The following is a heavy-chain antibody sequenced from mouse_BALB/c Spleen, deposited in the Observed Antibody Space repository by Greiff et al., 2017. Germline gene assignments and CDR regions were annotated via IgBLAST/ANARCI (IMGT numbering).Heavy chain of an antibody. Sequence: LVKTGASVKISCKASGYSFTGYYMHWVKQSHGKSLEWIGYISCYNGATSYNQKFKGKATFTVDTSSSTAYMQFNSLTSEDSAVYYCARDFYYYGSSHAMDYWGQGTSVTVSS. CDR1: GYSFTGYY. D-gene: IGHD1-1*01. J-gene: IGHJ4*01. CDR3: ARDFYYYGSSHAMDY. CDR2: ISCYNGAT. V-gene: IGHV1S34*01.